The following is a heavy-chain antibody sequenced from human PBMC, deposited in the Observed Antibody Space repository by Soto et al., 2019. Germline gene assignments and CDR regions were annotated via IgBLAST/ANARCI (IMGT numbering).Heavy chain of an antibody. CDR2: IYTSGRT. D-gene: IGHD2-2*01. CDR1: GGSISSYY. V-gene: IGHV4-4*07. J-gene: IGHJ6*02. CDR3: ARTSCAQCAPGCGMDV. Sequence: QVQLQESGPGLVKPSETLSLTCTVSGGSISSYYWSWIRQPAGKGLEWIGRIYTSGRTNYNHSLNSRFTKSVDTSKIQFSVKLSSVTAADTAVYYCARTSCAQCAPGCGMDVWGQGTTVTVSS.